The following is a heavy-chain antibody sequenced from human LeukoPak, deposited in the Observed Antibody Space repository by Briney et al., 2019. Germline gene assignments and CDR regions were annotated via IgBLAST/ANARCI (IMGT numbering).Heavy chain of an antibody. J-gene: IGHJ4*02. Sequence: GESLKISCKGSGYSFTSYWIGWVRQMPGKGLEWMGIIYPGDSDTRYSPSFQGQVTISADKSISTAYLQWSSLKASDTAMYYCARLSIAAASTAPNFDYWGQGTLVTVSS. D-gene: IGHD6-13*01. CDR2: IYPGDSDT. CDR1: GYSFTSYW. V-gene: IGHV5-51*01. CDR3: ARLSIAAASTAPNFDY.